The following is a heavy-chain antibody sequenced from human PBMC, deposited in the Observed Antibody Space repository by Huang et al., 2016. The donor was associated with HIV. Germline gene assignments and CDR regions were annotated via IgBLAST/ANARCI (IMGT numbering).Heavy chain of an antibody. Sequence: EVQLVESGGGLVKPGWSLRLSCAASGFSFTHAWMNWVRQGQGKGREWVGRIKSKTDGETTDYAAPVKGRFTISRDDSKNTLYLQMNSLRTEDTAVYFCTTDLWDSSTWFRTPTANQRAYSFDYWGQGTLVAVSS. CDR3: TTDLWDSSTWFRTPTANQRAYSFDY. D-gene: IGHD6-13*01. CDR1: GFSFTHAW. CDR2: IKSKTDGETT. V-gene: IGHV3-15*01. J-gene: IGHJ4*02.